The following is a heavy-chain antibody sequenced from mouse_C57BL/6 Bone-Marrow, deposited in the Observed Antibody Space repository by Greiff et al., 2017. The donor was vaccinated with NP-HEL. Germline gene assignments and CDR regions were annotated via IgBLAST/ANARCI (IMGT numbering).Heavy chain of an antibody. CDR3: ARGGPTVVDYYAMDS. J-gene: IGHJ4*01. V-gene: IGHV1-61*01. CDR1: GYTFTSYW. CDR2: IYPSDSEN. D-gene: IGHD1-1*01. Sequence: QVQLQQPGAELVRPGSSVKLSCKASGYTFTSYWMDWVRQRPGQGLEWIGNIYPSDSENHYNQKFKDKATLTVDKSSSTAYMQLSSLISEDSAVFYCARGGPTVVDYYAMDSWGQGTSVTVSS.